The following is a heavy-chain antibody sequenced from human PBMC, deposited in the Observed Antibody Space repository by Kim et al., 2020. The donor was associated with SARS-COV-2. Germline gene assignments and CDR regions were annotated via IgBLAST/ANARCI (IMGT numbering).Heavy chain of an antibody. Sequence: NYAQKLQGRVTMTTDTSTSTAYMELRSLRSDDTVVYYCARAFFGELPFDYWGQGTLVTVSS. D-gene: IGHD3-10*01. J-gene: IGHJ4*02. V-gene: IGHV1-18*01. CDR3: ARAFFGELPFDY.